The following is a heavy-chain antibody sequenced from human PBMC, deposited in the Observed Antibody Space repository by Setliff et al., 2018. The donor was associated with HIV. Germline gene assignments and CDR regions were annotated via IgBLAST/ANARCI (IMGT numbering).Heavy chain of an antibody. Sequence: SETLSLTCTVSGGSISSRTYYWGCIRQPPGKGLEWIGSIYYSGTTYYNPSLKSRVTISIDTSKNQFSLKLSSVTAADTAVYYCAREKTTLVRGVIIFQIFDYWGQGKLVTVSS. V-gene: IGHV4-39*07. CDR2: IYYSGTT. J-gene: IGHJ4*02. CDR1: GGSISSRTYY. D-gene: IGHD3-10*01. CDR3: AREKTTLVRGVIIFQIFDY.